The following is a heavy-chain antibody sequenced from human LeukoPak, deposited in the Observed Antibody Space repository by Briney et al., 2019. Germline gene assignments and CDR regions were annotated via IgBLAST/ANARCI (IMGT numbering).Heavy chain of an antibody. Sequence: SQTLSLTCTVSGGSISSGSYYWSWIRQPAGKGLEWIGRIYTSGSTNYNPSLKSRVTISVDTSKNQFSLKLSSVTAADTAVYYCARVPGAAAVPYWYFDLWGRGTLVTVSS. J-gene: IGHJ2*01. V-gene: IGHV4-61*02. CDR1: GGSISSGSYY. D-gene: IGHD6-13*01. CDR3: ARVPGAAAVPYWYFDL. CDR2: IYTSGST.